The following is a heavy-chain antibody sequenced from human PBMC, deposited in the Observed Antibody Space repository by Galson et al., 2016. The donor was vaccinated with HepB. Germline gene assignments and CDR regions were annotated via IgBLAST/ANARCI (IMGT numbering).Heavy chain of an antibody. CDR1: GFTFSTSA. V-gene: IGHV3-30-3*01. CDR3: AKDGGYTYALGY. D-gene: IGHD5-18*01. Sequence: SLRLSCAASGFTFSTSAVHWVRQAPGKGLEWVAVISSDGSNQFYADSVTVRFTISRDNSKDTLYLQMNSLRAEDTAVYYCAKDGGYTYALGYWGRGTLVTVS. J-gene: IGHJ4*02. CDR2: ISSDGSNQ.